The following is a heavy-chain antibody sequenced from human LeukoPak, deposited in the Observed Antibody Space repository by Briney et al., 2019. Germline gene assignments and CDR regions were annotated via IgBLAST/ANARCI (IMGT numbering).Heavy chain of an antibody. V-gene: IGHV3-30*18. CDR1: GFTFGSYG. CDR2: ISYDGSNK. D-gene: IGHD6-13*01. J-gene: IGHJ6*02. CDR3: AKGARWSYYYYGMDV. Sequence: PGGSLRLSCAASGFTFGSYGMHWVRQAPGKGLEWVAVISYDGSNKYYADSVKGRFTISRDNSKNTLYLQMNSLRAEDTAVYYCAKGARWSYYYYGMDVWGQGTTVTVSS.